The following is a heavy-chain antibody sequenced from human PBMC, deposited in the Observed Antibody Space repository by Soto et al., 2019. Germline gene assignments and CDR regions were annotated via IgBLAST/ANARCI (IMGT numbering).Heavy chain of an antibody. V-gene: IGHV2-5*02. CDR3: VRNWRYYGGDYYYGMDA. J-gene: IGHJ6*02. D-gene: IGHD3-10*01. Sequence: ITLKESGPTLVKPTKTLTLTCTFSGFSLNTGGAGVGWVRQPRGKAMEWLALIYWDDDARYRPSLRSRLNITKDTINNQVVLTMTNMDPEDTATYYCVRNWRYYGGDYYYGMDAWGQGTTVTVSS. CDR2: IYWDDDA. CDR1: GFSLNTGGAG.